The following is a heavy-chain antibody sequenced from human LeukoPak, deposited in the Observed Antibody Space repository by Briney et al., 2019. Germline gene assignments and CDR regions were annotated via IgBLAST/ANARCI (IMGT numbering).Heavy chain of an antibody. CDR2: IIPIFGTA. D-gene: IGHD3-22*01. CDR1: GGTFSSYA. Sequence: SVKVSCKASGGTFSSYAISWVRQAPGQGLEWMGGIIPIFGTANYAQKFQGRVTITADESTSTAYMELSSLRSEDTAVYYCARDLSPPTYYYDSSGYFDYWGQGTLVTVSS. J-gene: IGHJ4*02. V-gene: IGHV1-69*13. CDR3: ARDLSPPTYYYDSSGYFDY.